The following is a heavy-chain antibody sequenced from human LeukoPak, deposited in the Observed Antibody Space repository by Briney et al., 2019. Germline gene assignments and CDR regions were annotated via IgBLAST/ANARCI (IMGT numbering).Heavy chain of an antibody. CDR3: AKDSSGGYNSH. V-gene: IGHV1-2*02. J-gene: IGHJ4*02. CDR1: GYIFKDFY. Sequence: AASVKVSCKTSGYIFKDFYIRWVRQAPGHGLEWMGWINPNSGDTNSAQRFQGRITMTRDTSTGTAYMDLSSLTSDDTAVYFCAKDSSGGYNSHWGQGTLVTVSS. CDR2: INPNSGDT. D-gene: IGHD5-24*01.